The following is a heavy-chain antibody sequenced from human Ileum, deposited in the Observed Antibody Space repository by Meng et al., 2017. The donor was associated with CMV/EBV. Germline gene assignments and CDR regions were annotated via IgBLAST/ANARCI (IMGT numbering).Heavy chain of an antibody. CDR1: AGSLTSYD. J-gene: IGHJ4*02. D-gene: IGHD3-10*01. Sequence: LLQGPGPRLPQPSDTTPLTSTSTAGSLTSYDWTWIRHPAGMGLEWIGRLHTNGTTDDNPSLSSRVIMSLDKSKNQFSLKLTPVTAADTAVYYCARAAARGVPVDHWGQGTLVTVSS. CDR3: ARAAARGVPVDH. V-gene: IGHV4-4*07. CDR2: LHTNGTT.